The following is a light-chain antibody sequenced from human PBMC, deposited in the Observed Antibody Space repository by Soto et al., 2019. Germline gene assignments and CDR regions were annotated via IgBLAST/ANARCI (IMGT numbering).Light chain of an antibody. CDR3: QQSYTTPVYT. V-gene: IGKV1-39*01. CDR2: AAS. CDR1: QGINSF. Sequence: IQLTQSPSSLSASVGDRVTITCRASQGINSFLAWYQQKPGKAPKLLIYAASNLQSGVPSRFSGSGSGTEFTLTISSLQPEDFATYFCQQSYTTPVYTFGQGTRLEIK. J-gene: IGKJ5*01.